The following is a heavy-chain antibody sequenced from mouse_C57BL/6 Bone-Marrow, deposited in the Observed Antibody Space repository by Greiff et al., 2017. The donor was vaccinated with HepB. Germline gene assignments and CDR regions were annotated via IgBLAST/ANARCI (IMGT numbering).Heavy chain of an antibody. CDR1: GFNIKDDY. Sequence: VQLQHSGAELVRPGASVKLSCTASGFNIKDDYMHWVKQRPEQGLEWIGWIDPENGDTEYASKFQGKATITADTSSNTAYLQLSSLTSEDTAVYYCTTYYPYYFDYWGQGTTLTVSS. D-gene: IGHD1-1*01. CDR3: TTYYPYYFDY. J-gene: IGHJ2*01. CDR2: IDPENGDT. V-gene: IGHV14-4*01.